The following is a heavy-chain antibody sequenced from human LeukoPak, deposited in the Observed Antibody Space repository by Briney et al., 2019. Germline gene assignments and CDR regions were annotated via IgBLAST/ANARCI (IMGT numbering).Heavy chain of an antibody. V-gene: IGHV1-18*01. CDR3: ARVSGDYYDSSGSYYFDY. Sequence: ASVKVSCKASGYTFSNYGINWVRQAPGQGLEWLGWINTYNGNTKYAQSLQGRVTMTTDTSTSTAYMELRSLRSDDTAVYYCARVSGDYYDSSGSYYFDYWGQGTLVTVSS. J-gene: IGHJ4*02. CDR2: INTYNGNT. CDR1: GYTFSNYG. D-gene: IGHD3-22*01.